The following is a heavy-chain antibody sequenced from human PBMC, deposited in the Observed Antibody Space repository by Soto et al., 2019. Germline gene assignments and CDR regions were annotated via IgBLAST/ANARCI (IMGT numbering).Heavy chain of an antibody. CDR1: GFTLSGYA. CDR3: ARRARPDFYFMDV. V-gene: IGHV3-64*01. CDR2: ISSNGVGT. Sequence: EVQLAESGGGLAQPGGSLRLSCAASGFTLSGYAVDWVRQAPGKGLEYVSGISSNGVGTYYANSVQGRFTISRDNSKNTAYLQMGSLRPEDMAVYYCARRARPDFYFMDVCGKGTTVTVSS. D-gene: IGHD6-6*01. J-gene: IGHJ6*03.